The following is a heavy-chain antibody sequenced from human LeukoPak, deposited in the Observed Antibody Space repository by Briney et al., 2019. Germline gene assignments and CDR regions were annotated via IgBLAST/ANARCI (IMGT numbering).Heavy chain of an antibody. CDR3: ARGRWGDSSGLDAFDI. CDR2: IYYSGST. J-gene: IGHJ3*02. Sequence: PSETLSLTCAVYGGSFSGYYWSWIRQPPGKGLEWIGYIYYSGSTNYNPSLKSRVTISVDTSKNQFSLKLSSVTAADTAVYYCARGRWGDSSGLDAFDIWGQGTMVTVSS. V-gene: IGHV4-59*08. CDR1: GGSFSGYY. D-gene: IGHD3-22*01.